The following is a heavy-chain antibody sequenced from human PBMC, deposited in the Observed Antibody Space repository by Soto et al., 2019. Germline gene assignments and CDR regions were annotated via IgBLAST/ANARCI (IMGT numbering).Heavy chain of an antibody. D-gene: IGHD1-26*01. V-gene: IGHV3-21*01. CDR3: AREILGIVDAFDI. CDR2: ISSSSSYI. J-gene: IGHJ3*02. Sequence: GGSLRLSCAASGFTFSSYSMNWVRQAPGKGLEWVSSISSSSSYIYYADSVKGRFTISRDNAQNSLYLQMNSLRAEDTAVYYCAREILGIVDAFDIWGQGTMVTVSS. CDR1: GFTFSSYS.